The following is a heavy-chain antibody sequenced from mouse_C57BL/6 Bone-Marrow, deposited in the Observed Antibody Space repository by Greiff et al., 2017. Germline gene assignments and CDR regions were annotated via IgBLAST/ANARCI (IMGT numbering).Heavy chain of an antibody. Sequence: VQLQQSGAELVRPGASVKLSCTAPGINIKDDHTHWGKQRPEQGLEWIGWIDPENGDTEYASKFQGKATITADTSSNTAYLQLSSLTSEDTAVYYCTTDSSGDGYWGKGTTLTVSA. CDR1: GINIKDDH. J-gene: IGHJ2*01. CDR3: TTDSSGDGY. D-gene: IGHD3-2*02. V-gene: IGHV14-4*01. CDR2: IDPENGDT.